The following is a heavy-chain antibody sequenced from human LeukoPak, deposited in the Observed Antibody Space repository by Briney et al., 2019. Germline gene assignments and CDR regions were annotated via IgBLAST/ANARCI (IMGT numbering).Heavy chain of an antibody. CDR2: ISYDGSNK. V-gene: IGHV3-30*04. D-gene: IGHD4-23*01. CDR3: ARETSVGGNPPRY. Sequence: GRSLRLSCAASGFTFSSYAMHWVRQAPGKGLEWVAVISYDGSNKYYADSVKGRFTISRDNSKNTLYLQMNSLRAGDTAVYYCARETSVGGNPPRYWGQGTLVTVSS. J-gene: IGHJ4*02. CDR1: GFTFSSYA.